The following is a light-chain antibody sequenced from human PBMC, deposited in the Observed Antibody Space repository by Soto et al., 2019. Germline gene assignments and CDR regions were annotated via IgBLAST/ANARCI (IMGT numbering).Light chain of an antibody. Sequence: EIVLTQFPATLSVSPGERATLSCRASQSVSRNLAWYQQKPGQAPRLLIYGASSRATGIPDRFSGSGSGTDFTLTISRLEPEDFAVYYCQQYGSSPWTFGQGTKVDIK. V-gene: IGKV3-20*01. J-gene: IGKJ1*01. CDR2: GAS. CDR1: QSVSRN. CDR3: QQYGSSPWT.